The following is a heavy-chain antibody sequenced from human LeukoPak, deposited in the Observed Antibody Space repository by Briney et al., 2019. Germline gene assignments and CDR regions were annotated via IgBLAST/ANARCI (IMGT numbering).Heavy chain of an antibody. CDR1: GGSISSGTYY. J-gene: IGHJ6*02. V-gene: IGHV4-39*02. Sequence: SETLSLTCAVSGGSISSGTYYWGWIRQPPGRGLEWIGSIHYIGSTYYNPSLKSRVTISVDTSKNQFSLNLSSVTAADTAVYYCARDSYAAVAVRKTYGMDVWGQGTTVTVSS. CDR3: ARDSYAAVAVRKTYGMDV. CDR2: IHYIGST. D-gene: IGHD6-19*01.